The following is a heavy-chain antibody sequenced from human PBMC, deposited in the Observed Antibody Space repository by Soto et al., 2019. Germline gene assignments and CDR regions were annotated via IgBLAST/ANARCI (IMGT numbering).Heavy chain of an antibody. Sequence: EVQLVESGGGLVQPGRSLRLSCAASGFTFDDYAMHWVRQAPGKGLEWVSGISWNSGSIGYADSVKGRFTISRDNAKNSMYVQMNSLRAEDTALYYCAKDGRDIVVVPAAMDAYYYYYYYMAVWGKGTTVTVSS. CDR1: GFTFDDYA. J-gene: IGHJ6*03. CDR3: AKDGRDIVVVPAAMDAYYYYYYYMAV. D-gene: IGHD2-2*01. V-gene: IGHV3-9*01. CDR2: ISWNSGSI.